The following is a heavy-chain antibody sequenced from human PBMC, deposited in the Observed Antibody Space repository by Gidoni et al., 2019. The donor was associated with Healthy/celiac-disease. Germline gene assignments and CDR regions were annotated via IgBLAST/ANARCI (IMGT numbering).Heavy chain of an antibody. CDR2: ISGSCGST. D-gene: IGHD3-22*01. CDR1: GFTFSSYA. CDR3: AKKVTMIVGRDWFDP. J-gene: IGHJ5*02. V-gene: IGHV3-23*01. Sequence: VQLLESGGGLVQPGGSLRLSCAACGFTFSSYAMSWVRQAPGKGLGWVSAISGSCGSTYYAASVKGRFTISRDNSKTTLYLQMNSLRAEDTAVYYCAKKVTMIVGRDWFDPWGQGTLVTVSS.